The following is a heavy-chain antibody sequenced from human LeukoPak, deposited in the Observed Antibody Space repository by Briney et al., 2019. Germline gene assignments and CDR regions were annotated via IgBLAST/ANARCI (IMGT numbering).Heavy chain of an antibody. D-gene: IGHD2-21*02. CDR2: INPNSGGT. CDR1: GYTFSDYY. V-gene: IGHV1-2*02. Sequence: GASVKVSCKASGYTFSDYYMHWVRQAPGQGLEWMGWINPNSGGTNYAQKFQGRVTMTRDTSISTAYMELSRLRSDDTAVYYCATTAWGCGGDCYYDDAFDIWGQGTMVTVSS. J-gene: IGHJ3*02. CDR3: ATTAWGCGGDCYYDDAFDI.